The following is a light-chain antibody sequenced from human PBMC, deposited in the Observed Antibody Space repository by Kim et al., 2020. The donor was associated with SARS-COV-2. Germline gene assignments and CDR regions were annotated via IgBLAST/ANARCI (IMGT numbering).Light chain of an antibody. CDR3: QVWDSSTWV. V-gene: IGLV3-9*01. Sequence: SYELTQPLSVSVALGQTARITCVGNNIVTKNVHWYQQKPGQAPVLVMYRDTNRPSGIPERFSGSNSGNTATLTISRAQAGDEADYYCQVWDSSTWVFGGGTKLTVL. J-gene: IGLJ3*02. CDR2: RDT. CDR1: NIVTKN.